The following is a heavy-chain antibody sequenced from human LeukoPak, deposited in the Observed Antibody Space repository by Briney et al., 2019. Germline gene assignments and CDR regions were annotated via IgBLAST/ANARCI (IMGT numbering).Heavy chain of an antibody. D-gene: IGHD6-6*01. CDR3: ATDEYSPYGMDV. J-gene: IGHJ6*02. CDR1: GGSISSSSYY. V-gene: IGHV4-39*07. CDR2: IYYSGST. Sequence: WETLSLTCTVSGGSISSSSYYWGWTRQPPGKGLEWIGSIYYSGSTYYNPSLKSRVTISVDTSKNQFSLKLSSVTAADTAVYYCATDEYSPYGMDVWGQGTTVTVSS.